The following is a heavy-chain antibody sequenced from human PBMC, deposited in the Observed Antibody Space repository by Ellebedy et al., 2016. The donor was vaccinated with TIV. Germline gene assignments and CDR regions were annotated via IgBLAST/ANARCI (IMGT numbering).Heavy chain of an antibody. V-gene: IGHV4-61*08. CDR2: IYYTGTT. D-gene: IGHD3-3*01. CDR1: GGSISSGGYS. CDR3: ARKEWGGLFDY. Sequence: SETLSLTCAVSGGSISSGGYSWSWIRQPPGTGLEWVGYIYYTGTTKNNPSLKSRVTISVDTSKNQFSLKLSSVTAADTAVYYCARKEWGGLFDYWGQGTLVTVSS. J-gene: IGHJ4*02.